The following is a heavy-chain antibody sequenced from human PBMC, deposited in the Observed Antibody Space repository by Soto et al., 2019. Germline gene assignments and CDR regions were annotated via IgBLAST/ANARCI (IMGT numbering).Heavy chain of an antibody. CDR3: ARDHGRGSSAWYLDY. CDR2: ISYDGSNK. J-gene: IGHJ4*02. V-gene: IGHV3-30-3*01. D-gene: IGHD6-19*01. CDR1: GFTFSSYA. Sequence: QVQLVESGGGVVQPGRSLRLSCAASGFTFSSYAIHWVRQAPGKGLEWVAVISYDGSNKYYADSVKGRFTISRDNSKNTVYLQMNSLRGDDTAVYYCARDHGRGSSAWYLDYWGQGTLVTVSS.